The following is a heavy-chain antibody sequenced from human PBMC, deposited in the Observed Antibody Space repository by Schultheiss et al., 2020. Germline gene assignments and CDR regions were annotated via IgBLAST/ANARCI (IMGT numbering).Heavy chain of an antibody. CDR1: GYSVTSYW. D-gene: IGHD3-9*01. CDR2: IYPGDSDT. Sequence: GESLKISCKGSGYSVTSYWIGWVRQMPGKGLEWMGIIYPGDSDTRYSPSFQGQVTISADKSISTAYLQWSSLKASDTAMYYCARRLAYYDILTGYSQYYFDYWGQGTLVTVSS. J-gene: IGHJ4*02. CDR3: ARRLAYYDILTGYSQYYFDY. V-gene: IGHV5-51*01.